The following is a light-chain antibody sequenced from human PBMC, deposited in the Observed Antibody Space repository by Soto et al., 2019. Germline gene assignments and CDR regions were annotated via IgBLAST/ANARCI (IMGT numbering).Light chain of an antibody. CDR2: GAS. V-gene: IGKV2-29*02. Sequence: DIVMTQTPLSLSVTPGQPASISCNSSQSLLHSDGKTYLNWYQQKPGKAPKVLIYGASSLQGGVPLRFSGSGSGTDFTLTISSLQPEDFATYYCQESYSTLWGTCGQGTKVDIK. CDR3: QESYSTLWGT. CDR1: QSLLHSDGKTY. J-gene: IGKJ1*01.